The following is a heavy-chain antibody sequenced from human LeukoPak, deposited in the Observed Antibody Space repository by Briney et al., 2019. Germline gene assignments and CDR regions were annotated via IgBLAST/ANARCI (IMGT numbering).Heavy chain of an antibody. V-gene: IGHV1-69*04. D-gene: IGHD3-16*02. J-gene: IGHJ3*02. CDR3: TREGVYSPDPTSYHRLPFDI. CDR1: GDNFSSYV. CDR2: IIPTLDVA. Sequence: SVKVSCKASGDNFSSYVITWVRQAPGQELEWMGRIIPTLDVANFAQKFKGRVTITADKFTNTAHLELSSLRSEDTAVYFCTREGVYSPDPTSYHRLPFDIWGKGTVVIVSS.